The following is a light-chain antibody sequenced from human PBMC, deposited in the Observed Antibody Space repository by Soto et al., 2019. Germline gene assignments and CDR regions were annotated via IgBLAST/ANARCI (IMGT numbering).Light chain of an antibody. CDR3: HQYGKSPWT. Sequence: EIVLTQSPGTLSLSPGKRATLSCRASQSVSSSYLAWYQQKLGQTPRLLIHGVSSRATGIPDRFSGSGSGTDFTLTISRLEPEDFVVYYCHQYGKSPWTFGQGTKVEIK. CDR1: QSVSSSY. J-gene: IGKJ1*01. CDR2: GVS. V-gene: IGKV3-20*01.